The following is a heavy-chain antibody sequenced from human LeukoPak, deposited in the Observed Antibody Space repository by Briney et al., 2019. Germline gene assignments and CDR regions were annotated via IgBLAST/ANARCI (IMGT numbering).Heavy chain of an antibody. CDR3: ARGDGIAAAGRYYYYGMDV. D-gene: IGHD6-13*01. Sequence: PGVSLRLSCAASGFTFSSYSMNWVPQAPGKGLEWVSSISSSSSYIYYADSVKGRFTISRDNAKNSLYLQMNSLRAEDTAVYYCARGDGIAAAGRYYYYGMDVWGQGTTVTVSS. V-gene: IGHV3-21*01. J-gene: IGHJ6*02. CDR2: ISSSSSYI. CDR1: GFTFSSYS.